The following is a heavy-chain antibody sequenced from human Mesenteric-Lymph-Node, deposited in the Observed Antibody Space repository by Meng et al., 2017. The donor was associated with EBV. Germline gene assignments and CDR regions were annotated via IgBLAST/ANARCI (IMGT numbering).Heavy chain of an antibody. D-gene: IGHD5-24*01. J-gene: IGHJ4*02. CDR2: IYHNGDT. V-gene: IGHV4-4*02. CDR3: ARDVQMATI. Sequence: VQLQEACPGLVKPSGTLSLTCGVSGGSISSSNCWSWVRQSPGKGLEWIGQIYHNGDTNYNPSLKSRVLISVDKSKNQFSLRLNSVTAADTAVYYCARDVQMATIWGQGTLVTVSS. CDR1: GGSISSSNC.